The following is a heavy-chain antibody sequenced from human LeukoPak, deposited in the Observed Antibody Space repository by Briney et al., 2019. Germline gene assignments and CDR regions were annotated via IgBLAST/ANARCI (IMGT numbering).Heavy chain of an antibody. CDR1: GYSISSGYF. D-gene: IGHD6-13*01. CDR2: IYNSGST. Sequence: PSETLSLTCTVSGYSISSGYFWGWIRQPPGRGLEWIGTIYNSGSTYYNASLESRVTISVDTSKNQFSLKLSSVTAADTAVYYCARAYSSSWYFNWFDPWGQGTLVTVSS. CDR3: ARAYSSSWYFNWFDP. J-gene: IGHJ5*02. V-gene: IGHV4-38-2*02.